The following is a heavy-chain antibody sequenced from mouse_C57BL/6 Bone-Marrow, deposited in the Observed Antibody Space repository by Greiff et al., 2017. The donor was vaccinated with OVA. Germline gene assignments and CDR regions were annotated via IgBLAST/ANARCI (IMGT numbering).Heavy chain of an antibody. D-gene: IGHD2-4*01. J-gene: IGHJ3*01. CDR3: ARRRDYDGGFAY. Sequence: EVKLMESGGGLVQPGGSLKLSCAASGFTFSDYGMAWVRQAPRKGPEWVAFISNLAYSIYYADTVTGRFTISRENAKNTLNLEMSSLRSEDTAMYYCARRRDYDGGFAYWGQGTLVTVSA. CDR2: ISNLAYSI. V-gene: IGHV5-15*04. CDR1: GFTFSDYG.